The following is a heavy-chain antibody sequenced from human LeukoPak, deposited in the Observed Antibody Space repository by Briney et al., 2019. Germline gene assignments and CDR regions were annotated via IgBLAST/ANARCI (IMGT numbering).Heavy chain of an antibody. D-gene: IGHD6-19*01. CDR1: GVSFSDYY. Sequence: SETLSLTCAVYGVSFSDYYWIWIRQAPGKGLEWIGEITHSGSTNYNPSLKRRLTISVGTSNNHFSLRLISGTAADTTVYYFARRLYSSGHDAFDIWGQGTMVTVSS. CDR3: ARRLYSSGHDAFDI. V-gene: IGHV4-34*01. J-gene: IGHJ3*02. CDR2: ITHSGST.